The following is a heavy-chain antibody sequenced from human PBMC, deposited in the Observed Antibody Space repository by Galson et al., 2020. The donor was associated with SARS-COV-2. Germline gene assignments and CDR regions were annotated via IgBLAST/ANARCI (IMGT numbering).Heavy chain of an antibody. CDR1: GFNFSSYA. J-gene: IGHJ3*02. D-gene: IGHD2-21*02. CDR2: ISYDGSNK. V-gene: IGHV3-30*04. Sequence: GGSLRLSCAASGFNFSSYAMHWVRQAPGKGLEWVAVISYDGSNKYYADSVKGRFTISRDNSKNTLYLQMNSLRAEDTAVYYCARWGVVVVTANGAFDIWGQGTMVTVSS. CDR3: ARWGVVVVTANGAFDI.